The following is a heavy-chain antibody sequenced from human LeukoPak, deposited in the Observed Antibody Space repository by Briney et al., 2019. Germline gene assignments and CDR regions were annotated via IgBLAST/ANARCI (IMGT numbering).Heavy chain of an antibody. J-gene: IGHJ5*02. CDR3: ARDRELGS. Sequence: SETLSLTCIVSGGSISIYYWSWIRQPPGKGLEWIGYTYNSGNTEYNPSLKRLVTISADTSKNQFSLKLTSVTAADTAVYYCARDRELGSWGQGTLVTVSS. CDR2: TYNSGNT. V-gene: IGHV4-59*01. D-gene: IGHD7-27*01. CDR1: GGSISIYY.